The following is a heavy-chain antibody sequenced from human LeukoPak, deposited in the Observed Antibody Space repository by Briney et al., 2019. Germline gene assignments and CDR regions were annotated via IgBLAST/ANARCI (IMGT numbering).Heavy chain of an antibody. CDR1: GGTFSSYA. Sequence: ASVKVSCKASGGTFSSYAISRVRQAPGQGLEWMGRIIPILGIANYAQKFQGRVTITADKSTSTAYMELSSLRSEDTAVYYCASPPYCTNGVCYRKNWFDPWGQGTLVAVSS. CDR3: ASPPYCTNGVCYRKNWFDP. J-gene: IGHJ5*02. D-gene: IGHD2-8*01. CDR2: IIPILGIA. V-gene: IGHV1-69*04.